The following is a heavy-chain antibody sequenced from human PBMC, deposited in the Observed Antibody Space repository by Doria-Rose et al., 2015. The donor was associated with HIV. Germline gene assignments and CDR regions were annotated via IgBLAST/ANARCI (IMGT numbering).Heavy chain of an antibody. CDR2: ISLDRGSK. V-gene: IGHV3-9*01. J-gene: IGHJ6*03. Sequence: VQLVQSGGGLVQPGRSLRLSCVGSGFSFESYAMHWVRLAPGKGLEWVAGISLDRGSKGTADSVEARLTISRDNAKKSVNLEMRSLRPEDTAFYYCAKAPIIGPKYYFYMDVWGEGTSVTVSS. CDR1: GFSFESYA. D-gene: IGHD3-3*01. CDR3: AKAPIIGPKYYFYMDV.